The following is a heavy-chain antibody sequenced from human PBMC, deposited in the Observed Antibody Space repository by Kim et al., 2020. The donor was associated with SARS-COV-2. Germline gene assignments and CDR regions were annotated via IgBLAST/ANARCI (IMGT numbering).Heavy chain of an antibody. CDR1: GFIVTNHY. CDR3: RRGHWGDTPS. V-gene: IGHV3-53*01. D-gene: IGHD7-27*01. CDR2: IHIDGTT. J-gene: IGHJ5*02. Sequence: GGSLRLSCAASGFIVTNHYLTWVRQAPGKGLEWLSMIHIDGTTYYADSVRGRFTISRDTSENTLYLQMNNLRAEDTAIYFCRRGHWGDTPSWGQGTRVTISS.